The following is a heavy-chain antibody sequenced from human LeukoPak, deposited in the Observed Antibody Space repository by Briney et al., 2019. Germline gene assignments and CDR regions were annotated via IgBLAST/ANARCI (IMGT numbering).Heavy chain of an antibody. CDR3: AKPPRGSIGYYAHDY. CDR2: ISDSGGAT. Sequence: GGSLRLSCAASGLTFSTYALSWVRQAPGKGLEWVSAISDSGGATYYADSVTGRFTISRDNSKNTLYLQMNSLRAEDTAVYYCAKPPRGSIGYYAHDYWGQGTLVTVSS. V-gene: IGHV3-23*01. J-gene: IGHJ4*02. CDR1: GLTFSTYA. D-gene: IGHD1-26*01.